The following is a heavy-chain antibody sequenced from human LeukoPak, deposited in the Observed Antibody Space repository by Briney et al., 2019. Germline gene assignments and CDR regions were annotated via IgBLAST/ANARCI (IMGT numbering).Heavy chain of an antibody. Sequence: GGSLRLSCAASGFTFSDAWMHWVRQAPGKGLEWVGLIKRRTDGGKSNYAAPVKGRFAISRDDSEDTLFLQMDSLKSEDTGVYYCTTGYTSASHDGYWGQGTLVTVSS. J-gene: IGHJ4*02. V-gene: IGHV3-15*07. CDR2: IKRRTDGGKS. CDR3: TTGYTSASHDGY. D-gene: IGHD2-15*01. CDR1: GFTFSDAW.